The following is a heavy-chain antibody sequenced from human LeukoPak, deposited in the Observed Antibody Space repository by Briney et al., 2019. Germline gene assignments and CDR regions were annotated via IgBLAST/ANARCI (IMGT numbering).Heavy chain of an antibody. V-gene: IGHV3-23*01. CDR1: GITLSNYG. D-gene: IGHD3/OR15-3a*01. CDR3: AKRGVVIRVILVGFHKAAYYFES. J-gene: IGHJ4*02. Sequence: GGSLRLSCAVSGITLSNYGMSWVRQAPGRGLEWVAGISDSGGSTNYADSVKGRFTISRDNPKNTLYLQMNSLRAEDTAVYFCAKRGVVIRVILVGFHKAAYYFESWGQGALVTVSS. CDR2: ISDSGGST.